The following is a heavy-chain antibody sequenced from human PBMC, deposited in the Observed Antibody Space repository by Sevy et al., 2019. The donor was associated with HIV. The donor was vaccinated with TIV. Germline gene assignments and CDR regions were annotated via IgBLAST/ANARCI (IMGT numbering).Heavy chain of an antibody. CDR3: ARDAALSNYYDSSGYPNAFDI. CDR1: GFTFSSYS. J-gene: IGHJ3*02. D-gene: IGHD3-22*01. Sequence: GGSLRLSCAASGFTFSSYSMNWVRQAPGKGLEWGSSISSSSSYIYYADSVKGRFTISRDNAKNSLYLQMNSLRAEDTAVYYCARDAALSNYYDSSGYPNAFDIWGQGTMVTVSS. CDR2: ISSSSSYI. V-gene: IGHV3-21*01.